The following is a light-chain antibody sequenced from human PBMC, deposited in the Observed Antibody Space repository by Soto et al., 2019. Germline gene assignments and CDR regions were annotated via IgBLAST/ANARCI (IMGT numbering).Light chain of an antibody. CDR3: QQYNNWPPYT. J-gene: IGKJ2*01. CDR1: RSVSTD. CDR2: AAS. V-gene: IGKV3-15*01. Sequence: EIVMTQSPATLSVSPGERATLSCRASRSVSTDLAWFQQKPGQAPRLLIYAASTRATGIPARFSGSGSGTDFTLTISSLQSEDFAVYYCQQYNNWPPYTFGQGTKLEIK.